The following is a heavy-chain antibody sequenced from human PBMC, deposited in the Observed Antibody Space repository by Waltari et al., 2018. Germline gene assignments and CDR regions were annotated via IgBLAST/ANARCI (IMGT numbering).Heavy chain of an antibody. V-gene: IGHV3-21*01. CDR2: ISSSSSYI. D-gene: IGHD7-27*01. CDR3: ARARWGPDEFRFDP. J-gene: IGHJ5*02. CDR1: GFTFSSYS. Sequence: EVQLVESGGGLVKPGGSLRLSCAASGFTFSSYSMNWVGQAPGKGLEWVSSISSSSSYIYYADSVKGRFTISRDNAKNSLYLQMNSLRAEDTAVYYCARARWGPDEFRFDPWGQGTLVTVSS.